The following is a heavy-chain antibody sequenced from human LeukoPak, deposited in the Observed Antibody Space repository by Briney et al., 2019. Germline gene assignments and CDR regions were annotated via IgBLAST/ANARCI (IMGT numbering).Heavy chain of an antibody. CDR3: ARGVRDSYYYDSSGYYPFDY. CDR2: INHSGST. V-gene: IGHV4-34*01. D-gene: IGHD3-22*01. Sequence: PSETLSLTCAVYGGSFSGYYWSWIRQPPGKGLEWIGEINHSGSTNYNPSLKSRVTISVDTSKNQFSLKLSSVTAADTAVYYCARGVRDSYYYDSSGYYPFDYWGQGTLVTVSS. J-gene: IGHJ4*02. CDR1: GGSFSGYY.